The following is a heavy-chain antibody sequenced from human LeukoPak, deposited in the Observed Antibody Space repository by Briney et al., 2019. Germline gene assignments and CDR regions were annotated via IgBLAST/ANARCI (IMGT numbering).Heavy chain of an antibody. J-gene: IGHJ4*02. V-gene: IGHV4-59*08. D-gene: IGHD5-18*01. CDR3: ARHLRGYSYGCNIANFDY. Sequence: SETLSLTCTVSGGSISSYYWSWIRQPPGKGLEWIGCIYYSGSTNYNPSLKSRVTISVDTSKNQFSLKLSSVTAADTAVYYCARHLRGYSYGCNIANFDYWGQGTLVTVSS. CDR2: IYYSGST. CDR1: GGSISSYY.